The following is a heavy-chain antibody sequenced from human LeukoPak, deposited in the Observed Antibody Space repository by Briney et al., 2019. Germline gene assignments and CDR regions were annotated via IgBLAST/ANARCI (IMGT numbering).Heavy chain of an antibody. CDR1: GFTFSSYA. J-gene: IGHJ4*02. V-gene: IGHV3-64*01. D-gene: IGHD3-22*01. CDR3: ARDQGYYDSSGYRVFDY. Sequence: GGSLRLSCAASGFTFSSYAMHWVRQAPGKGLEYVSAISSNGGNTYYANSVKGRFTISRDNAKNSLYLQMNSLRAEDTAVYYCARDQGYYDSSGYRVFDYWGQGTLVTVSS. CDR2: ISSNGGNT.